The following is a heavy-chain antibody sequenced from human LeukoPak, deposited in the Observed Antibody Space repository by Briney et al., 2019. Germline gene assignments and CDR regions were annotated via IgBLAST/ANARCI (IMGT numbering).Heavy chain of an antibody. D-gene: IGHD3-10*01. CDR2: ISGSGGST. CDR1: GFTVSSYA. CDR3: AKDTRRTRRDPLAYGSGSYSTTPCMDV. V-gene: IGHV3-23*01. Sequence: GGSLRLSCAASGFTVSSYAMSWVRQAPGKGLEWVSAISGSGGSTYYADSVKGRFTISRDNSKNTLYLQMNSLRAEDTAVYYCAKDTRRTRRDPLAYGSGSYSTTPCMDVWGQGTTVTVSS. J-gene: IGHJ6*02.